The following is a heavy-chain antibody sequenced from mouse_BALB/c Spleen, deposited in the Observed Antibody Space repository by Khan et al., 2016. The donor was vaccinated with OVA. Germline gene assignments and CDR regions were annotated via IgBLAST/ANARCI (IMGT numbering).Heavy chain of an antibody. V-gene: IGHV5-4*02. D-gene: IGHD2-13*01. J-gene: IGHJ3*01. CDR1: GFTFSDYY. CDR3: ARGYYGDPFAY. Sequence: EVQLLETGGGLVKPGGSLKLSCAASGFTFSDYYMYWVRQTPEKGLEWVATISDGGSYTYYPDSVKGRFTISRDDAKNNLYLQMSSLKSEDTAMYYCARGYYGDPFAYWGQGTLVTISA. CDR2: ISDGGSYT.